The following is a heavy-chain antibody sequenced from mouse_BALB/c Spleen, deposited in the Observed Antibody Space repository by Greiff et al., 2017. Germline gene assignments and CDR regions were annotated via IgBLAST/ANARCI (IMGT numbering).Heavy chain of an antibody. CDR2: IYPGSGST. CDR3: ARHYGSPWFAD. Sequence: VQLQQPGAELVKPGPSVKLSCKASGYNFTSYWINWVKLRPGQGLEWIGDIYPGSGSTNYNEKFKSKATLTVDTSSSTAYMQLISLASEDSALYYCARHYGSPWFADWGQGTLVTVSA. V-gene: IGHV1-55*01. D-gene: IGHD1-1*01. CDR1: GYNFTSYW. J-gene: IGHJ3*01.